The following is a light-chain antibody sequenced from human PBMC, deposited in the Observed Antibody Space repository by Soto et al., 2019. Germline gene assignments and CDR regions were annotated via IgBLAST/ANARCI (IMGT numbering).Light chain of an antibody. CDR1: SSDVGGYNY. J-gene: IGLJ1*01. CDR2: DVS. CDR3: CSYAGSHTFV. Sequence: QSALTQPPSASGSPGQSVTISCTGTSSDVGGYNYVSWYQQHPGKAPNLMIYDVSKRPSGVPDRFSGSKSGNTASLTISGLQAEDEADYYCCSYAGSHTFVFGTGTKLTVL. V-gene: IGLV2-11*01.